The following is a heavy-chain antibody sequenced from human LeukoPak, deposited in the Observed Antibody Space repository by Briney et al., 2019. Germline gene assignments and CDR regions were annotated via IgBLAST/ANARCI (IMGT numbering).Heavy chain of an antibody. J-gene: IGHJ3*02. CDR1: GFTFTTCS. D-gene: IGHD6-13*01. CDR2: VVVGSGNT. CDR3: AAVSGISSIDSFDI. V-gene: IGHV1-58*02. Sequence: SVPVSCKASGFTFTTCSMQWVRQPRAQRLEWIGWVVVGSGNTNYAQNFQERVTITRDMSTNTAYMELSSLRAEDTAVYYCAAVSGISSIDSFDIWGQGTMVTVSS.